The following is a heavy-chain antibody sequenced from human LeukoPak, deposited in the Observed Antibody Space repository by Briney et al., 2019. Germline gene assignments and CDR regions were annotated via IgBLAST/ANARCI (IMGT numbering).Heavy chain of an antibody. Sequence: GGSLRLSCAASGFTFSSYWMTWVRQAPGQGLEWVANIKEDGSAKYHVDSVKGRFTISRDNAKNSLYLQMNSLRVEDTAVYYCAKSALRYFDWLLPYYFDYWGQGTLVTVSS. CDR3: AKSALRYFDWLLPYYFDY. CDR2: IKEDGSAK. V-gene: IGHV3-7*01. D-gene: IGHD3-9*01. J-gene: IGHJ4*02. CDR1: GFTFSSYW.